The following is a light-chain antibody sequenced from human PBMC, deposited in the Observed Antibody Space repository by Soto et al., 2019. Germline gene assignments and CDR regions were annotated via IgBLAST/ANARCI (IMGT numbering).Light chain of an antibody. CDR2: DVN. Sequence: QSALTQPRSVSGSPGQSVTISCTGTSSDVGGYKYVSWYQQHPGKAPQLMIYDVNKRPSGVPDLFSGSKSGNTASLTISGLQAEDEADYYCCSYAGSYNWVFGGGTKVTVL. V-gene: IGLV2-11*01. J-gene: IGLJ3*02. CDR1: SSDVGGYKY. CDR3: CSYAGSYNWV.